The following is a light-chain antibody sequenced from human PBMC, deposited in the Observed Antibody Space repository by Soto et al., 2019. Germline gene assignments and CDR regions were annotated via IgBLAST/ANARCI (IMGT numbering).Light chain of an antibody. CDR2: GNT. V-gene: IGLV1-40*01. CDR3: QSYDNTLSGPIYV. Sequence: QSVLTQPPSVSGALGQRLTISCTGITSNIGAGYDVHWYQLLPGRAPKLLIYGNTNRPSGVPDRFSGSKSATSASLAITGLQAEDEAIYYCQSYDNTLSGPIYVFGTGTKLTVL. J-gene: IGLJ1*01. CDR1: TSNIGAGYD.